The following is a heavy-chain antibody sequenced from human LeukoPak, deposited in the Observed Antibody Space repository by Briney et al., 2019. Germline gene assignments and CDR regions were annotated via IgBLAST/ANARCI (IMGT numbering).Heavy chain of an antibody. CDR2: IYTSGST. V-gene: IGHV4-61*02. CDR1: GGSISSGSYY. CDR3: ARDRGIAAAGPSAFDI. D-gene: IGHD6-13*01. Sequence: SETLSLTCTVSGGSISSGSYYWSWIRQPAGKGLEWIGRIYTSGSTNYNPSLKSRVTISVDTSKNQFSLKLSSVTAADTAVYYCARDRGIAAAGPSAFDIWGQGTMVTVSS. J-gene: IGHJ3*02.